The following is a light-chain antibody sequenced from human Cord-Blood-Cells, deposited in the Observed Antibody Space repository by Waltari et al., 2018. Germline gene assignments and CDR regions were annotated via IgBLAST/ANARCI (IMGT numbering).Light chain of an antibody. CDR1: SSDVGGYNY. V-gene: IGLV2-8*01. Sequence: QSALTKPPSASGSPGQSVTISCTGTSSDVGGYNYVSWYQQHPGKAPKRRIYEVSKRPSGVPDRFSGSKSGNTASLTVSGLQAEDEADYYCSSYAGSNNWVFGGGTKLTVL. J-gene: IGLJ3*02. CDR2: EVS. CDR3: SSYAGSNNWV.